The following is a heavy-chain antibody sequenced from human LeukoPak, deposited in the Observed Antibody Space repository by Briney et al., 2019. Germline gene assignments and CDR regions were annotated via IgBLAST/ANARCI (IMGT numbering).Heavy chain of an antibody. V-gene: IGHV3-53*01. CDR2: IYVGGSA. Sequence: GGSLRLSCAASGFTVSNNYMSWVRQTPGKGLEWVSVIYVGGSAYYADSVKGRFTISGDSSKNTLYLQMNSLRAEDTAVYYCASSIAVAAENWFDPWGQGTLVTVSS. D-gene: IGHD6-19*01. CDR1: GFTVSNNY. CDR3: ASSIAVAAENWFDP. J-gene: IGHJ5*02.